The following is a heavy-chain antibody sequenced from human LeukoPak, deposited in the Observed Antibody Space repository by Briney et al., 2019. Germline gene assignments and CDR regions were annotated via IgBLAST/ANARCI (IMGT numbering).Heavy chain of an antibody. D-gene: IGHD3-16*01. CDR1: GFTFSGYP. CDR2: ISYDGTNK. V-gene: IGHV3-30*04. Sequence: GGSLRLSCVASGFTFSGYPLPWVRQAPGRGLEWVAVISYDGTNKYYADSVKGRLTISRDNSKSTLYLQMNSLRVEDTAVYYCARDLGLNSYWGQGTLVTVSS. J-gene: IGHJ4*02. CDR3: ARDLGLNSY.